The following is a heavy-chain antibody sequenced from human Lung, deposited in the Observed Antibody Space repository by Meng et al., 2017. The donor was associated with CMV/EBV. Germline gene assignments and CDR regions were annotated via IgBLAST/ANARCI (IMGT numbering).Heavy chain of an antibody. CDR1: GFTFDDYG. Sequence: SXKISXVASGFTFDDYGMHWVRQAPGKGLEWVSGISWNTGNIGYADSVKGRFTISRDNAKNSVYLQMNSLRIEDTALYYCAKYSAVGERLYYFDYWGQGTXVTVSS. CDR3: AKYSAVGERLYYFDY. CDR2: ISWNTGNI. D-gene: IGHD2-21*01. J-gene: IGHJ4*02. V-gene: IGHV3-9*01.